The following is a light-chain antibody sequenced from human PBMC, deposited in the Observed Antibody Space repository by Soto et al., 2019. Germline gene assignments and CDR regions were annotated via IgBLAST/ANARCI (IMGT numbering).Light chain of an antibody. CDR2: DVS. J-gene: IGLJ2*01. V-gene: IGLV2-14*03. Sequence: QSALTQPASVSGSPGQSITISCIGTSSDVGGYNYVSWYQQHPGKAPQLMIYDVSSRPSGVSLRFSGSKSGNTASLTISGLQAEDEAYYFCSSYTAITTTRVFGGGTKLTVL. CDR1: SSDVGGYNY. CDR3: SSYTAITTTRV.